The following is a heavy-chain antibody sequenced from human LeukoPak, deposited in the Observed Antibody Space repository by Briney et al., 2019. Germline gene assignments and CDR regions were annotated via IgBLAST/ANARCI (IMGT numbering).Heavy chain of an antibody. Sequence: PSETLSLTCSLSGGSISSYYWSWIRQAPGKGLEWTGYVYYSGTTNYNPSLESRVTISVDTSENHFSLRLRSVTAADTAVYFCARDRAFYATDVWGQGTTVIVSS. V-gene: IGHV4-59*01. CDR2: VYYSGTT. CDR1: GGSISSYY. J-gene: IGHJ6*02. D-gene: IGHD2/OR15-2a*01. CDR3: ARDRAFYATDV.